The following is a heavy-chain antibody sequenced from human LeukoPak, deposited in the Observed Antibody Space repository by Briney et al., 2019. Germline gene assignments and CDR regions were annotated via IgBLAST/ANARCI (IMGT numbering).Heavy chain of an antibody. CDR1: GGSISSSSYY. V-gene: IGHV4-39*01. D-gene: IGHD6-13*01. Sequence: SETLSLTCTVSGGSISSSSYYWGWIRQPPGKGLEWIGSIYYSGSTYYNPSLKSRVTISVDTSKNQFSLELGSVTAADTAVYYCARRTASWPFDYWGQGTLVTVSS. CDR2: IYYSGST. J-gene: IGHJ4*02. CDR3: ARRTASWPFDY.